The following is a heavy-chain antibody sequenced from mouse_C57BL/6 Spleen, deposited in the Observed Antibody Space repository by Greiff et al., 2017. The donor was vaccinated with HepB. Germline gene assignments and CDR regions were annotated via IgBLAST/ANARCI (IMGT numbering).Heavy chain of an antibody. J-gene: IGHJ4*01. CDR2: IYPGNSDT. CDR3: TRWRGNYVHYYAMDY. Sequence: VQLQQSGTVLARPGASVKMSCKTSGYTFTSYWMHWVKQRPGQGLEWIGAIYPGNSDTSYNQKFKGKAKLTAVTSASTAYMELSSLTNEDSAVYYCTRWRGNYVHYYAMDYWGQGTSVTVSS. V-gene: IGHV1-5*01. D-gene: IGHD2-1*01. CDR1: GYTFTSYW.